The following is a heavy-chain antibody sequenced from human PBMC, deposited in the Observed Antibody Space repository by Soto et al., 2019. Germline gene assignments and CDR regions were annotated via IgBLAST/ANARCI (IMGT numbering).Heavy chain of an antibody. J-gene: IGHJ6*02. Sequence: QVQLVQSGAEVKKPGSSVKVSCKASGGTFSSYTISWVRQAPGQGLEWMGRIIPILGIANYAHKFQGRVTITEDKSRSTAYMELSSLRYEDTAVYYCARDQRRLAEDVWGQGTTVTVSS. V-gene: IGHV1-69*08. CDR1: GGTFSSYT. D-gene: IGHD3-9*01. CDR3: ARDQRRLAEDV. CDR2: IIPILGIA.